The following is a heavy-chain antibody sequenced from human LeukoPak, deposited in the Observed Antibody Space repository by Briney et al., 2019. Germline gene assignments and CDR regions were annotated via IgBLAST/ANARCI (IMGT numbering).Heavy chain of an antibody. CDR1: GFTLGIYG. V-gene: IGHV3-21*01. J-gene: IGHJ6*03. CDR3: ARDRSDYSDYYYYYMDV. D-gene: IGHD4-11*01. CDR2: ISSSSTYI. Sequence: PGGSLRLSCAASGFTLGIYGMNWVRQAPGKGLEWVSSISSSSTYIYYADSVKGRFTISRDNAKNSLYLQMNSLRAEDTAVYYCARDRSDYSDYYYYYMDVWGKGTTVTVSS.